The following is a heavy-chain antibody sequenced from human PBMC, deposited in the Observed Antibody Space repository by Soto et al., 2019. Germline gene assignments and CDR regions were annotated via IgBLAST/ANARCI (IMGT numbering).Heavy chain of an antibody. V-gene: IGHV4-39*01. CDR1: GGSISSSSYY. CDR3: ARTDIVVVPAAIGAFDI. J-gene: IGHJ3*02. Sequence: QLQLQESGPGLVKPSETLSLTCTVSGGSISSSSYYWGWIRQPPGKGLEWIGSIYYSGSTYYNPSLKSRVTISVDTSKNQFSLKLSSVTAADTAVYYCARTDIVVVPAAIGAFDIWGQGTMVTVSS. CDR2: IYYSGST. D-gene: IGHD2-2*02.